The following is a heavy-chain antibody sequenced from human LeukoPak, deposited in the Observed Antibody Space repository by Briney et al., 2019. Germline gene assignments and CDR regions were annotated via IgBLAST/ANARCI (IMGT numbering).Heavy chain of an antibody. CDR3: ARDPYSGHYGNDYYYYMDV. CDR2: ITSSSSYA. D-gene: IGHD5-12*01. J-gene: IGHJ6*03. Sequence: GGSLRLSCAASGFTFNIYSMNWVRQAPGKRLEWVSSITSSSSYAFYADSVKGRFTISRDNAKSSLYLQMNNLRAEDTAVYYCARDPYSGHYGNDYYYYMDVWGKGTTVTISS. CDR1: GFTFNIYS. V-gene: IGHV3-21*01.